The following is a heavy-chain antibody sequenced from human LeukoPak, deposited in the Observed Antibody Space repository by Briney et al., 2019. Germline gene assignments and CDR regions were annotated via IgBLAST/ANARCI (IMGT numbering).Heavy chain of an antibody. V-gene: IGHV3-21*01. CDR1: GFTFSSYW. D-gene: IGHD3-3*01. Sequence: PGGSLRLSCAASGFTFSSYWMHWVRQAPGKGLEWVSSISSGSTYIYNADSVQGRFTISRDNAKNSLFLLVNSLRAEDTAVYYCARDRGLRFLEWLPNFDYWGQGTLVTVSS. CDR2: ISSGSTYI. CDR3: ARDRGLRFLEWLPNFDY. J-gene: IGHJ4*02.